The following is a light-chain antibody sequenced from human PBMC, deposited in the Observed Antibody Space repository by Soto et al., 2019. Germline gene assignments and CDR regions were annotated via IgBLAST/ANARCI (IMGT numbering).Light chain of an antibody. Sequence: EIVMTQSPATLSVSPGERVTLSCRASQSVSDNLAWYQQKPGQAPRLLIYGASTRATTIPARFSGSGSGTEFTLTISSLQSGDFAVCYCQQSNNWPYTFGQGTKLDIK. CDR3: QQSNNWPYT. V-gene: IGKV3-15*01. CDR1: QSVSDN. J-gene: IGKJ2*01. CDR2: GAS.